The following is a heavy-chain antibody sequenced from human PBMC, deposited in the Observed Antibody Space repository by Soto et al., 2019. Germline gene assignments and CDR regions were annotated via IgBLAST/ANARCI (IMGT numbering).Heavy chain of an antibody. J-gene: IGHJ6*02. CDR1: GXTLSSYG. Sequence: GSLRLSCAASGXTLSSYGMHWVRQAPGKGLEWVAVISYDGSNKYYADSVKGRFTISRDNSKNTLYLPMNSLRAEHTALYYRAKDGGTGTTPDYYYYGMDVWGQGTTGTVSS. V-gene: IGHV3-30*18. CDR2: ISYDGSNK. D-gene: IGHD1-1*01. CDR3: AKDGGTGTTPDYYYYGMDV.